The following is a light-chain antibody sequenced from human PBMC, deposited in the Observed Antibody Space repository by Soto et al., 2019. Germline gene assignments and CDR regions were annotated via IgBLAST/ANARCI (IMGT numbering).Light chain of an antibody. CDR2: QVS. Sequence: SYELTQPPSVSVSPGQTASITCSGAKLGDKYACWYQQKPGQSPVLVIYQVSKRPSGIPERFSGSNSGNTATLTISGTQAMDEADYYCQAWDSSTAHYVFGTGTKLTVL. J-gene: IGLJ1*01. CDR1: KLGDKY. V-gene: IGLV3-1*01. CDR3: QAWDSSTAHYV.